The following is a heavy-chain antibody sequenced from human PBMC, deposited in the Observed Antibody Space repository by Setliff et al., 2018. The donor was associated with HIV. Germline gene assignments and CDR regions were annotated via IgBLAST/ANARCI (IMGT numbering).Heavy chain of an antibody. CDR3: ARDRYAGEIDY. CDR2: ISDDGGQT. D-gene: IGHD3-10*01. V-gene: IGHV3-30*04. CDR1: GFTFNTYS. J-gene: IGHJ4*02. Sequence: GGSLRLSCAASGFTFNTYSIHWVRQAPGKGLEWVAVISDDGGQTYYAGSVEGRFTIFRDNSKNTMYLQMNSLRGEDTAVYYCARDRYAGEIDYWGQGTLVTVSS.